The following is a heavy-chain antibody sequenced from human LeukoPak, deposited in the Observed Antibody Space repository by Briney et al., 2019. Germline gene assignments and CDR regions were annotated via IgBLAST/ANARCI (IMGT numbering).Heavy chain of an antibody. J-gene: IGHJ4*02. Sequence: GGSLRLSCAASGFTFDDYGMSWVRQAPGKGLEWVSGINWNGGSTGYADSVKGRFTISRDNAKNSLYLQMNSLRAEDTALYHCARDASYYDILTGYYIRFLDYWGQRTLVTVSS. CDR1: GFTFDDYG. D-gene: IGHD3-9*01. V-gene: IGHV3-20*01. CDR3: ARDASYYDILTGYYIRFLDY. CDR2: INWNGGST.